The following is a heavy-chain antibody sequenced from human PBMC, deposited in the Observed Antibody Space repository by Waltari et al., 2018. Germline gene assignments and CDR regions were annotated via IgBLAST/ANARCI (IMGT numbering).Heavy chain of an antibody. V-gene: IGHV4-4*07. Sequence: QVQLQESGPGLVKPSETLSLTCTVSGGSISSYYLNWIRQPARKGLEWIGRIYTSGSTNYNPSLKSRVTMSVDTSKNQFSLKLSSVTAADTAVYYCARGGSSSYHLSYFDYWGQGTLVTVSS. CDR1: GGSISSYY. D-gene: IGHD6-13*01. CDR2: IYTSGST. J-gene: IGHJ4*02. CDR3: ARGGSSSYHLSYFDY.